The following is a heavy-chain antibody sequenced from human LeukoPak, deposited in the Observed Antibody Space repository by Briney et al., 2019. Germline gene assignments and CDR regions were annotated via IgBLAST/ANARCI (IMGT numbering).Heavy chain of an antibody. CDR2: SSGSGGNT. V-gene: IGHV3-23*01. CDR3: AKGGRECSSTTCYTLYNWFDP. CDR1: GFTFSSYA. D-gene: IGHD2-2*02. Sequence: GGSLRLSCAASGFTFSSYAMHWARQAPGKGLEWVSGSSGSGGNTYYADSVKGRFTISRDSSRNTLFLHMNTLRAEDTAIYYCAKGGRECSSTTCYTLYNWFDPWGQGTLVTVSS. J-gene: IGHJ5*02.